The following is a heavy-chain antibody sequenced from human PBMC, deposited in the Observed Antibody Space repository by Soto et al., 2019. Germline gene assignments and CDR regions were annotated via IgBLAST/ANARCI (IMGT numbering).Heavy chain of an antibody. J-gene: IGHJ6*02. V-gene: IGHV3-30-3*01. CDR2: ISYDGSNK. CDR3: ARDQGDGYSYYYYGMGV. D-gene: IGHD5-12*01. CDR1: GFTFSSYA. Sequence: QVQLVESGGGVVQPGRSLRLSCAASGFTFSSYAMHWVRQAPGKGLEWVAVISYDGSNKYYADSVKGRFTISRDNSKNTLYLQMNSLRAEDTAVYYCARDQGDGYSYYYYGMGVWGQGTTVTVSS.